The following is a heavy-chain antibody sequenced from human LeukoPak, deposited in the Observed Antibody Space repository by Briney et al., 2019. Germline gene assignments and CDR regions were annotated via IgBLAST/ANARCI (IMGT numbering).Heavy chain of an antibody. D-gene: IGHD3-22*01. CDR3: ATDLGYDSSGFDY. CDR1: GYTFTGYY. V-gene: IGHV1-24*01. Sequence: ASVKVSCKASGYTFTGYYMHWVRQAPGKGLEWMGGFDPEDGETIYAQKFQGRVTMTEDTSTDTAYMELSSLRSEDTAVYYCATDLGYDSSGFDYWGQGTLVTVSS. CDR2: FDPEDGET. J-gene: IGHJ4*02.